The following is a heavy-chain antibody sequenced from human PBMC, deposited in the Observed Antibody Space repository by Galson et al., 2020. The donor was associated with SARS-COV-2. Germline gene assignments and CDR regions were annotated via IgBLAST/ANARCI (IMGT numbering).Heavy chain of an antibody. CDR2: IHTSGGP. Sequence: SETLSLTCTVSGGSISSGSYYWSWIRQPAGKGLEWIGRIHTSGGPNYNPSLKSRVSISLNTSRNQFSLKLSAVTVADTAVYYWVGDAYGFRGGYHYYYGVDVWGQGTTVTVSS. CDR1: GGSISSGSYY. V-gene: IGHV4-61*02. CDR3: VGDAYGFRGGYHYYYGVDV. J-gene: IGHJ6*02. D-gene: IGHD3-3*01.